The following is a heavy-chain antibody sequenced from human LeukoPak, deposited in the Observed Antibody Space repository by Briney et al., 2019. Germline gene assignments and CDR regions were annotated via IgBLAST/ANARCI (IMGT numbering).Heavy chain of an antibody. V-gene: IGHV3-66*02. CDR1: GFTVSSNY. J-gene: IGHJ4*02. CDR3: AGDSRLTTIFGVVSN. Sequence: GGSLRLSCAASGFTVSSNYMSWVRQAPGKGLEWVSVIYSGGSTYYADSVKGRFTISRDNSKNTLYLQMNSLRPEDTAVYYCAGDSRLTTIFGVVSNWGQGTLVTVSS. CDR2: IYSGGST. D-gene: IGHD3-3*01.